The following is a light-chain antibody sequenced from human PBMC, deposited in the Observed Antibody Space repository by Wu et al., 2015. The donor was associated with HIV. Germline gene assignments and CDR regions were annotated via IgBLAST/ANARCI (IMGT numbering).Light chain of an antibody. CDR2: GAS. CDR3: QQYGSSPFT. Sequence: EIVLTQSPGTLSLSPGERATLSCRTTQNISSSYLAWYQQKSGQAPRLLVYGASSRATGIPDRLSGSGSGTDFTLTISRLEPEDFAVYYCQQYGSSPFTFGPGTKVDIK. J-gene: IGKJ3*01. V-gene: IGKV3-20*01. CDR1: QNISSSY.